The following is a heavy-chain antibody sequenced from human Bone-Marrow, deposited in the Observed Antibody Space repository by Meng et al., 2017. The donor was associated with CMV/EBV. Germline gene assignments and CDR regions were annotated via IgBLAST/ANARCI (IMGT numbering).Heavy chain of an antibody. V-gene: IGHV4-61*01. D-gene: IGHD3-10*02. Sequence: SETLSLTCTVSGGSVSSGSYYWSWIRQPPGKGLEWIGEINHSGSTNYNPSLKSRVTISVDTSKNQFSLKLSSVTAADTAVYYCARVVFGEVVPYDYWGQGTLVTVSS. CDR1: GGSVSSGSYY. J-gene: IGHJ4*02. CDR2: INHSGST. CDR3: ARVVFGEVVPYDY.